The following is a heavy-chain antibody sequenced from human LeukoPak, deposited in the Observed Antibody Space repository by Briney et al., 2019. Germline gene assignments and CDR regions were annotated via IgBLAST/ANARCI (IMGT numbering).Heavy chain of an antibody. J-gene: IGHJ4*02. D-gene: IGHD1-26*01. CDR1: GFSFSSYW. V-gene: IGHV3-74*01. Sequence: GGSLRLSCATSGFSFSSYWMHWVRQAPGKGLVWVSRIDTYGSFTSYADSVRGRFTISRDNAKNTLYLQMISLRAEDTAVYYCSRGPVGARGFDYWGQGTLVTVSS. CDR3: SRGPVGARGFDY. CDR2: IDTYGSFT.